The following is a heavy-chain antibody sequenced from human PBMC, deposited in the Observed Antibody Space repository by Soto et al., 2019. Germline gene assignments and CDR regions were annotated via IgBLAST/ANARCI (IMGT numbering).Heavy chain of an antibody. Sequence: QVQLVESGGGLVKPGGALRLSCAASGFTFSDYYMSWVRQAPGKGLEWVSYISGTSTTIYYADSVKGRFTISRDNAKNSLYLQMNSLRAEDRAVYYCARVAISAAVELSGMDVWGQGTTVTVSS. CDR2: ISGTSTTI. CDR3: ARVAISAAVELSGMDV. D-gene: IGHD6-25*01. V-gene: IGHV3-11*01. J-gene: IGHJ6*02. CDR1: GFTFSDYY.